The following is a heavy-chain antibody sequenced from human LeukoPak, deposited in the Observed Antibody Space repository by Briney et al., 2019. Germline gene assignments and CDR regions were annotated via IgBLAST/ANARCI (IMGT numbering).Heavy chain of an antibody. CDR3: ARRDSSGYVNFDY. CDR1: GGSISSGSYY. J-gene: IGHJ4*02. Sequence: SQTLSLTCTVSGGSISSGSYYWSWIRQPAGKGLEWIGRIYTSGSTNYNPSLKSRVTISVDTSKNQFSLKLSSVTAADTAVYYCARRDSSGYVNFDYWGQGTLVTVSS. CDR2: IYTSGST. D-gene: IGHD3-22*01. V-gene: IGHV4-61*02.